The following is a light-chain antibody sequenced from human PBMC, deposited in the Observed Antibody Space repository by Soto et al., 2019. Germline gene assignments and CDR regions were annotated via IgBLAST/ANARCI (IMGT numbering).Light chain of an antibody. CDR1: SSNVGIHKL. CDR3: CSSGGSPTYV. J-gene: IGLJ1*01. Sequence: QSVLTQPASVSGSPGQSITISCTGTSSNVGIHKLVSWYQQHPGKAPKLMIFEVNKRPSGVSNRFSGSKPGNTASLTISGLKVEDEADYYCCSSGGSPTYVFGTGTKVTVL. CDR2: EVN. V-gene: IGLV2-23*02.